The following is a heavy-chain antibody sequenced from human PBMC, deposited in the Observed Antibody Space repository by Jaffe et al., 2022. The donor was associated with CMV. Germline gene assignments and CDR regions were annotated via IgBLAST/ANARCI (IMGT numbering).Heavy chain of an antibody. D-gene: IGHD6-19*01. V-gene: IGHV3-48*03. J-gene: IGHJ3*02. CDR3: ARDQMIVAVAGTGAFDI. Sequence: EVQLVESGGGLVQPGGSLRLSCAASGFTFSSYEMNWVRQAPGKGLEWVSYISSSGSTIYYADSVKGRFTISRDNAKNSLYLQMNSLRAEDTAVYYCARDQMIVAVAGTGAFDIWGQGTMVTVSS. CDR2: ISSSGSTI. CDR1: GFTFSSYE.